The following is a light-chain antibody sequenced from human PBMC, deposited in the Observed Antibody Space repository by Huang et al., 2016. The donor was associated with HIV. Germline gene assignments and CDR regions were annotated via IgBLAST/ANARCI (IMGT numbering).Light chain of an antibody. CDR3: QQCSNWPFT. CDR2: DAS. Sequence: EIVLTQFPATLSLSPGERATLSCRASQSVSTCLAWYQQNPGQAPRLLIYDASKRATGIPARFSGSGSGTDFTLTISSLEHEDFALYYCQQCSNWPFTFGHGTKVDIK. CDR1: QSVSTC. J-gene: IGKJ3*01. V-gene: IGKV3-11*01.